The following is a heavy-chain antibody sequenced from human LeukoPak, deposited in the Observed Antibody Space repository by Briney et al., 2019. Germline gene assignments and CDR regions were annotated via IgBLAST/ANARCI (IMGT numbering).Heavy chain of an antibody. J-gene: IGHJ6*02. Sequence: GGSLRLSCTASGFIFSSYDMTWVRQAPGKGLEWVSVVTGSGAGTYYADSVKGRFTISRDNSKNTLYLQMNSLRAEDTAVYYCARGSPYCSGGSCGSPSYYYYYGMDVWGQGTTVTVSS. CDR3: ARGSPYCSGGSCGSPSYYYYYGMDV. CDR2: VTGSGAGT. D-gene: IGHD2-15*01. CDR1: GFIFSSYD. V-gene: IGHV3-23*01.